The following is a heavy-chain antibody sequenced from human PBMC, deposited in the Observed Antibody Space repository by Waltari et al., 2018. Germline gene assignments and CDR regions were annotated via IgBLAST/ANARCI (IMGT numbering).Heavy chain of an antibody. D-gene: IGHD4-17*01. J-gene: IGHJ2*01. V-gene: IGHV3-11*01. CDR2: ISSSGSTI. CDR1: GFTFSYYY. CDR3: ARDDDYGDYWYFDL. Sequence: QVQLVESGGGLVKPGGSLRLSCSASGFTFSYYYMSWIPQAPGKGLEWVSYISSSGSTIYYADSVKGRFTISRDNAKNSLYLQMNSLRAEDTAVYYCARDDDYGDYWYFDLWGRGTLVTVSS.